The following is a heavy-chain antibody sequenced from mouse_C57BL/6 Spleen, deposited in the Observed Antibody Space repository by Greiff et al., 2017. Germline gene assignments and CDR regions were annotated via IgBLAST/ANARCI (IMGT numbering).Heavy chain of an antibody. CDR3: AREGLTGKGWFAY. CDR2: IYPGDGDT. CDR1: GYAFSSSW. J-gene: IGHJ3*01. D-gene: IGHD4-1*01. Sequence: QVQLKESGPELVKPGASVKISCKASGYAFSSSWMNWVKQRPGKGLEWIGRIYPGDGDTNYNGKFKGKATLTADKSSSTAYMQLSSLTSEDSAVYFCAREGLTGKGWFAYWGQGTLVTVSA. V-gene: IGHV1-82*01.